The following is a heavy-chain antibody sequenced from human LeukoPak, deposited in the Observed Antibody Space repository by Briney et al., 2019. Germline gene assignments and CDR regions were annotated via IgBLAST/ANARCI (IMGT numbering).Heavy chain of an antibody. J-gene: IGHJ2*01. CDR3: ARTLVVTGTWYFDL. D-gene: IGHD2-21*02. CDR1: GGSFSGYY. CDR2: INHSGST. Sequence: SETLSLTCAVYGGSFSGYYWSWIRQPSGKGLEWIGEINHSGSTKYNPSLKSRVTISGDTSKNQFSLKLTSVTAADTAVYYCARTLVVTGTWYFDLWGRGTLVTVSS. V-gene: IGHV4-34*01.